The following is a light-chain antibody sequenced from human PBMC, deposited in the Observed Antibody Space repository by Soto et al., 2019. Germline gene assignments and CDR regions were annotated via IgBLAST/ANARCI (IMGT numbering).Light chain of an antibody. Sequence: DMQMTQSPSSLSASVGDSVTITCQASQDVRTYLNWYQQKPGQAPKLLIYDASNLETGVPSRFSGGGSGTDFTCTISSLQAEDIGTYFCQQYDNRLTFGGGTKVDIK. CDR1: QDVRTY. J-gene: IGKJ4*01. CDR2: DAS. V-gene: IGKV1-33*01. CDR3: QQYDNRLT.